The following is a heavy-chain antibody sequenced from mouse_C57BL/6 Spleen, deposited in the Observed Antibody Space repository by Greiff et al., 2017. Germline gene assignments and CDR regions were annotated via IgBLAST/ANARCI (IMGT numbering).Heavy chain of an antibody. CDR2: LSDGGSYT. V-gene: IGHV5-4*03. CDR3: ARGDPSDYYGSSYFAY. D-gene: IGHD1-1*01. J-gene: IGHJ3*01. CDR1: GFTFSSYA. Sequence: EVKLMESGGGLVKPGGSLKLSCAASGFTFSSYAMSWVRQTPEKRLEWVATLSDGGSYTYYPDNVKGRFTISRDNAKNNLYLQMSHLKSEDTAMYYCARGDPSDYYGSSYFAYWGQGTLVTVSA.